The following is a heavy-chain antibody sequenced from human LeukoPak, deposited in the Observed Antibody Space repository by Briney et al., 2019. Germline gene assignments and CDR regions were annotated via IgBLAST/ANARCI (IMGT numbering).Heavy chain of an antibody. V-gene: IGHV1-2*02. J-gene: IGHJ6*03. Sequence: GASVKVSCKASGYTFTGYYMHWVRQAPGQGLEWMGWINPNSGGTNYARKFQGRVTMTRDTSISTAYMELSRLRSDDTAVYYCARVPSSWFFSAHYYYYMDVWGKGTTVTVSS. CDR3: ARVPSSWFFSAHYYYYMDV. CDR1: GYTFTGYY. D-gene: IGHD6-13*01. CDR2: INPNSGGT.